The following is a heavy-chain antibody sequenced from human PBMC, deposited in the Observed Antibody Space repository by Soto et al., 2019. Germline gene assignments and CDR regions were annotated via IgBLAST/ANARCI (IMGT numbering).Heavy chain of an antibody. CDR2: ISWDGGKT. Sequence: GGSLRLSCAVSGFVFDDHTMHWVRQVPGKGLEWVSVISWDGGKTYYADSVKGRFTISRDNNRNALYLEMNSLRTEDTAVYHCAKDRGAGSYAPGGSWGQGTLVTVSS. CDR3: AKDRGAGSYAPGGS. J-gene: IGHJ4*02. CDR1: GFVFDDHT. V-gene: IGHV3-43*01. D-gene: IGHD3-16*01.